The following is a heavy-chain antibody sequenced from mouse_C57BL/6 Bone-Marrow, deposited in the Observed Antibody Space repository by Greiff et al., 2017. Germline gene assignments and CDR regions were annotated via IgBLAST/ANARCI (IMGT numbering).Heavy chain of an antibody. Sequence: VQLQQSGPELVKPGASVKISCKASGYAFSSSWMNWVKQRPGKGLEWIGRIYPGDGDTNYNGKFKGKATLTADKSSSTAYMQLSSLTSEDSAVYFCARSYDYGAWFAYWGRGTLVTVSA. J-gene: IGHJ3*01. CDR1: GYAFSSSW. D-gene: IGHD2-4*01. CDR3: ARSYDYGAWFAY. V-gene: IGHV1-82*01. CDR2: IYPGDGDT.